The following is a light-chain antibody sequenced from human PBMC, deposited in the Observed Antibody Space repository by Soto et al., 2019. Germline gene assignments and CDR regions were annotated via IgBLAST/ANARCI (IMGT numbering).Light chain of an antibody. V-gene: IGKV1-33*01. CDR3: QQYDSRPIT. Sequence: IQITQSPSSLSASVGDRDTFTCQASQDISNYLSWYQHKLGKAPKLLVYDASDLESGVPGRFSASGSGTHFSLTISNLQPEDFATYFCQQYDSRPITFGQGTRLEIK. CDR2: DAS. J-gene: IGKJ5*01. CDR1: QDISNY.